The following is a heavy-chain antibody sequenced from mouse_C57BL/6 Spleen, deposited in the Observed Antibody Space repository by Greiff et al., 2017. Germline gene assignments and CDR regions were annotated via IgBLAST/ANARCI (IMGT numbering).Heavy chain of an antibody. D-gene: IGHD3-2*02. CDR2: IYPGDGDT. Sequence: VKLVESGAELVKPGASVKISCKASGYAFSSYWMNWVKQRPGKGLGWIGQIYPGDGDTNYNGKFKGKATLTADKSSSTAYMQHSSLTSEDSAVYFCARRGTAQTHFDDWGQGTTLTVAS. V-gene: IGHV1-80*01. J-gene: IGHJ2*01. CDR1: GYAFSSYW. CDR3: ARRGTAQTHFDD.